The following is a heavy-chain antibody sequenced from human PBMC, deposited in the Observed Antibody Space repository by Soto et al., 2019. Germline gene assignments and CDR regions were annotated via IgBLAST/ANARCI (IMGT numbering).Heavy chain of an antibody. CDR2: IWYDGSNK. V-gene: IGHV3-33*01. CDR3: ARDDDAFDI. J-gene: IGHJ3*02. CDR1: GFTFSSYG. Sequence: QVQLVDSGGVVVQPGSSLRLSCAASGFTFSSYGMHWVRQAPGKGLEWVAVIWYDGSNKYYADSVKGRFTISRDNSKNTLYLQMNSLRAEDTAVYYCARDDDAFDIWGQVTIVTVSS.